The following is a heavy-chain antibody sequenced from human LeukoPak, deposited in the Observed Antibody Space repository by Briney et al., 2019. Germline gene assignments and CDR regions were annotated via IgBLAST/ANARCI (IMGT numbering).Heavy chain of an antibody. CDR1: GFTFSSYA. J-gene: IGHJ4*02. CDR2: ISYDGSNK. V-gene: IGHV3-30-3*01. CDR3: ATVYSSWYREYFDY. Sequence: PGRSLRLSCAASGFTFSSYAMHWVRQAPGKGLEWVAVISYDGSNKYYADSVKGRFTISRDNSKNTLYLQMNSLRAEDTAVYYCATVYSSWYREYFDYWGQGTLVTVSS. D-gene: IGHD6-13*01.